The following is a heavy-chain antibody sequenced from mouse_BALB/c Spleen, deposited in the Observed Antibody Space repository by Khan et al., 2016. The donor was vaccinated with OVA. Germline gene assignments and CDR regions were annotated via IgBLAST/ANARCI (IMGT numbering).Heavy chain of an antibody. D-gene: IGHD2-10*02. CDR2: ISSGGGST. J-gene: IGHJ2*01. V-gene: IGHV5-12-1*01. Sequence: VQLKESGGGLVKPGGSLKLSCAPSGFAFSTYDMHWVRQIPEQRLEWVAYISSGGGSTYYPDTVKGRFTFTRDNAKNTLYLQMTSLNSEDTAMYYCGRSVYGYFDYWGQGTTLTVSS. CDR3: GRSVYGYFDY. CDR1: GFAFSTYD.